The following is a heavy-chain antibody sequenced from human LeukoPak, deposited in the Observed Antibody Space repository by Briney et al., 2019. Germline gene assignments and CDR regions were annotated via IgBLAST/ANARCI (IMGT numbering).Heavy chain of an antibody. CDR1: GFTFSSYA. CDR2: ISGSGGST. Sequence: GGSLRLSCAASGFTFSSYAMSWVRQAPGKGLEGVSAISGSGGSTYHADSVKGRFTISRDNSRSVLFLELASLRAEDTAVYYCARYYGSGSYFYLDYWGQGALVTVSS. V-gene: IGHV3-23*01. J-gene: IGHJ4*02. CDR3: ARYYGSGSYFYLDY. D-gene: IGHD3-10*01.